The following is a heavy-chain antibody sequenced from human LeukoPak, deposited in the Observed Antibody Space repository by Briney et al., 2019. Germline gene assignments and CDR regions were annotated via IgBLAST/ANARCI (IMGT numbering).Heavy chain of an antibody. CDR1: GFTVSSSY. Sequence: PGGPLRLSCAASGFTVSSSYMSWVRQAPGKGLEWVSVIYSGGTTYYADSVKGRFTISRDNSKNTLYLQMNSLRAEDTAVYYCARARSSIAAYDYWGQGTLVTVSS. J-gene: IGHJ4*02. CDR2: IYSGGTT. CDR3: ARARSSIAAYDY. V-gene: IGHV3-53*01. D-gene: IGHD6-6*01.